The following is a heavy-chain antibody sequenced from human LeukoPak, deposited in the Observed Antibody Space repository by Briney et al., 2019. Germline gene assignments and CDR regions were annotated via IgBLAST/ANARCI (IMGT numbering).Heavy chain of an antibody. V-gene: IGHV4-4*07. CDR1: GGSISSYH. CDR2: IYTTGGT. Sequence: SETLSLTCTVSGGSISSYHWTWVRLPAGKGLEWIGRIYTTGGTNSNPSLSSRLIMSLDTSRNQFSLSLRSVTAADTAVYYCARVGAPSTTHYFMDVWGKGTTVTVSS. CDR3: ARVGAPSTTHYFMDV. J-gene: IGHJ6*03. D-gene: IGHD5/OR15-5a*01.